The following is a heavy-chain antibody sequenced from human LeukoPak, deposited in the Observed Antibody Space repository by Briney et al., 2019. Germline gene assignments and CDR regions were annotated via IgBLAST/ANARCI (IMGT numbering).Heavy chain of an antibody. D-gene: IGHD2-2*01. V-gene: IGHV3-74*01. Sequence: GGSLRLSCAASGFTFSSYWMHWVRQAPGKGLVWVSRINSDGSSTSYADSVKGRFTISRDNAKNTLYLQVNSLRAEDTAVYYCVSQYCSSTSCYFYYGMDVWGQGTTVTVSS. CDR3: VSQYCSSTSCYFYYGMDV. CDR1: GFTFSSYW. J-gene: IGHJ6*02. CDR2: INSDGSST.